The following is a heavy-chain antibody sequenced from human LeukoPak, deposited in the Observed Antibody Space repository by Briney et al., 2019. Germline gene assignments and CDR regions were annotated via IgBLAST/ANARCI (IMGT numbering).Heavy chain of an antibody. V-gene: IGHV3-21*01. Sequence: GGSLRLSCAASGFTFSSYSMNWVRQAPGKGLEWVSSISSSSSYIYYADSVKGRFTISRDNAKNSLYLQMNSLRAEDTAVYYCARVKRQCLAYGMDVWGQGTTVTVSS. J-gene: IGHJ6*02. D-gene: IGHD4-11*01. CDR3: ARVKRQCLAYGMDV. CDR1: GFTFSSYS. CDR2: ISSSSSYI.